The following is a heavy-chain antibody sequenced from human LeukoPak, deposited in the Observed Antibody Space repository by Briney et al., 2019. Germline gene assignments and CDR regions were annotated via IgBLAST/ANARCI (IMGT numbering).Heavy chain of an antibody. D-gene: IGHD6-19*01. Sequence: GGSLTLSCAASGFTFSSYGMHWVRQAPGKGLEWVAVISYDGSNKYYADSVKGRFTISRDNSKNTLYLQMNSLRAEDTAVYYCANDEQWLVRIGDYWGQQTLLPVSS. J-gene: IGHJ4*02. CDR2: ISYDGSNK. CDR1: GFTFSSYG. V-gene: IGHV3-30*18. CDR3: ANDEQWLVRIGDY.